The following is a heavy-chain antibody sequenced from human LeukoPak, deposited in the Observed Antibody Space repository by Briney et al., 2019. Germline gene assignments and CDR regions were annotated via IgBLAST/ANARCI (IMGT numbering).Heavy chain of an antibody. CDR3: AKRGHCSSTSCYTEA. J-gene: IGHJ4*02. CDR1: EFTFSSYA. V-gene: IGHV3-23*01. D-gene: IGHD2-2*02. Sequence: PGGSLRLSCAASEFTFSSYAMNWVRQAPGKGLEWVSVIGATGGNIYYADSVKGRFTISRDNSKNRLYLQMNSLRAEDTAIYYCAKRGHCSSTSCYTEAWGQGTLVTVSS. CDR2: IGATGGNI.